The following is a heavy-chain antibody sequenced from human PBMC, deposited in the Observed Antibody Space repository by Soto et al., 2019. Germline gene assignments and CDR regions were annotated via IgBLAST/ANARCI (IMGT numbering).Heavy chain of an antibody. J-gene: IGHJ6*02. CDR1: GVSISSYY. V-gene: IGHV2-70*11. D-gene: IGHD2-21*01. CDR2: IDWDDDK. Sequence: TLALTCAVSGVSISSYYWSWIRQPPGKALEWLARIDWDDDKYYSTSLKTRLTISKDASKNQVVLTMTNMDPVDTATYYCARDSDALYYYRYGMAVWGQGTTVTVSS. CDR3: ARDSDALYYYRYGMAV.